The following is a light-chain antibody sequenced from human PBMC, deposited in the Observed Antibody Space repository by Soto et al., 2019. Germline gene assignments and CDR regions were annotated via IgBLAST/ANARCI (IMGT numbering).Light chain of an antibody. Sequence: DIVGTQSPLSLPVTPGEPASISCRSSQSLLNSNGYNYLDWYLQRPGQSPRRLIYKVSNRDSGVPDRFSGSGSGTDFTLTISRLEPEDFAVYYCQQYGSSGTFGQGTKVDIK. J-gene: IGKJ1*01. CDR2: KVS. CDR1: QSLLNSNGYNY. CDR3: QQYGSSGT. V-gene: IGKV2-28*01.